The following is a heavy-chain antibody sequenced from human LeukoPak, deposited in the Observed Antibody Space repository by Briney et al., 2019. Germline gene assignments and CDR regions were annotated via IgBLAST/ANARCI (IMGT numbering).Heavy chain of an antibody. CDR1: GFTFSSYA. CDR2: ISGSGGST. J-gene: IGHJ4*02. D-gene: IGHD3-9*01. V-gene: IGHV3-23*01. CDR3: AKATAIDNDILTGYINDY. Sequence: PGGSLRLSCAASGFTFSSYAMSWVRQAPGKGLEWVSAISGSGGSTYYADSVKGRFTISRDNSKNTLYLQMNSLRAEDTAVYYCAKATAIDNDILTGYINDYWGQGTLVTVSS.